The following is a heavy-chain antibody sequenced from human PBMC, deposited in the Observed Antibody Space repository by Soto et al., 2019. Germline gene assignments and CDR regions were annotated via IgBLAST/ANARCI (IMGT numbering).Heavy chain of an antibody. CDR1: GFTFGTNA. Sequence: GGSLRLSCATSGFTFGTNAMSWVRQAPGKGLEWVSAISGSGGSTYYADSVKGRFTISRDNSKKTLYAQMSSLRAEDTAVYYCVIQQDHYHYYGMDVWGQGTTVTVSS. V-gene: IGHV3-23*01. D-gene: IGHD1-1*01. CDR3: VIQQDHYHYYGMDV. J-gene: IGHJ6*02. CDR2: ISGSGGST.